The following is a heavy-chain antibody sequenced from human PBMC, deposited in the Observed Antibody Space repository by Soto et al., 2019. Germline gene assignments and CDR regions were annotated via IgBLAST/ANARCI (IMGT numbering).Heavy chain of an antibody. V-gene: IGHV3-23*01. Sequence: EVQLLESGGGLVQPGGSLRLSCAASGFTFSSYAMSWVRQAPGKGLEWVSAISGSGGSTYYADSVKGRFTISRDNSKNTLYLQMNSLRAEDTAVYCCAKDHDFWSGFPLDYWGQGTLVTVSS. CDR1: GFTFSSYA. CDR3: AKDHDFWSGFPLDY. J-gene: IGHJ4*02. CDR2: ISGSGGST. D-gene: IGHD3-3*01.